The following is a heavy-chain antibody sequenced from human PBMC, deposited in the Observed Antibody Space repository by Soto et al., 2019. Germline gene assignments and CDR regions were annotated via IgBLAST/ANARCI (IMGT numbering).Heavy chain of an antibody. V-gene: IGHV4-30-4*01. Sequence: PSEPLFLHCSVTHGPISRSDYSWTWLRQPRGKGLEWIGYIYYSGSTYHNPSLKSRVTISVDTSKNQFSLKLSSVTAADTAVDYWARDVKKSFDYWGQGTLGTVSS. CDR2: IYYSGST. CDR1: HGPISRSDYS. J-gene: IGHJ4*02. CDR3: ARDVKKSFDY.